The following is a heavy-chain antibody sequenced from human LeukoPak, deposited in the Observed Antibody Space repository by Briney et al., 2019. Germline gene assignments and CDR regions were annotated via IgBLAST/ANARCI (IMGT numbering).Heavy chain of an antibody. CDR2: IYHSGST. CDR3: ARGKGAATN. J-gene: IGHJ4*02. CDR1: GGSVSSGSYY. Sequence: QPSETLSLTCTVSGGSVSSGSYYWSWIRQPPGKGLEWIGYIYHSGSTYYNPSLKSRVTISVDRSKNQFSLKLSSVTAADTAVYYCARGKGAATNWGQGTLVTVSS. D-gene: IGHD1-26*01. V-gene: IGHV4-30-2*01.